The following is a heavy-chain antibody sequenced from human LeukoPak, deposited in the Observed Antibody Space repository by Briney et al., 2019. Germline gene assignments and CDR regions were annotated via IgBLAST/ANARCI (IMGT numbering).Heavy chain of an antibody. CDR1: GFTFSSYA. CDR2: ISGSGGST. J-gene: IGHJ4*02. Sequence: GGSLRLSCAASGFTFSSYAMSWVRQAPGKGLEWVSAISGSGGSTYYADSVKGRFTISRDNSKNTLYLQMNSLRAEDTAVYYCAKVAVNYDFWSGYYNYFDYWGQGTLVTVSS. V-gene: IGHV3-23*01. CDR3: AKVAVNYDFWSGYYNYFDY. D-gene: IGHD3-3*01.